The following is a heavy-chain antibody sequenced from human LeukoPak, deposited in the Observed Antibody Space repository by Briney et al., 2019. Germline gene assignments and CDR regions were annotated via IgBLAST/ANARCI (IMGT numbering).Heavy chain of an antibody. CDR1: GGSISSSSYY. CDR3: ARGWAEVRGVIIYYYYGMDV. V-gene: IGHV4-39*07. CDR2: IYYSGST. J-gene: IGHJ6*02. D-gene: IGHD3-10*01. Sequence: SETLSLTCTVSGGSISSSSYYWGWIRQPPGKGLEWIGSIYYSGSTYYNPSLKSRVTISVDTSKNQFSLKLSSVTAADTAVYYCARGWAEVRGVIIYYYYGMDVWGQGTTVTVSS.